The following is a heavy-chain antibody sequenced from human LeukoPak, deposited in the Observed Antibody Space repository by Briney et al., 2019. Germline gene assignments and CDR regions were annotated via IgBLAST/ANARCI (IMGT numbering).Heavy chain of an antibody. CDR2: IWYDGSNR. CDR3: ARDREKRSPRNWFDP. D-gene: IGHD6-25*01. J-gene: IGHJ5*02. V-gene: IGHV3-33*01. CDR1: GFIFCSYG. Sequence: GTSLRLSCTASGFIFCSYGMNWVCQAPGKGLEWVANIWYDGSNRDYADFARGRFTISRDNSKSTLYLEVNRLTVDDTAIYYCARDREKRSPRNWFDPWGQGTLVTVSS.